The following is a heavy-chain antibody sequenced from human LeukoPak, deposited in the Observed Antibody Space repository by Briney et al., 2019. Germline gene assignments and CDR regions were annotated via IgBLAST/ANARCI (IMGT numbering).Heavy chain of an antibody. J-gene: IGHJ4*02. CDR3: ARDGGRGSGSHYNLYYFDY. CDR2: INAGNGNT. CDR1: GYTFTSYA. D-gene: IGHD3-10*01. Sequence: GASVKVSCKASGYTFTSYAMHWVRQAPGQRLEWMGWINAGNGNTKYSQKFQGRVTITRDTSASTAYMELSSLRSEDTAVYYCARDGGRGSGSHYNLYYFDYWGQGTLVTVSS. V-gene: IGHV1-3*01.